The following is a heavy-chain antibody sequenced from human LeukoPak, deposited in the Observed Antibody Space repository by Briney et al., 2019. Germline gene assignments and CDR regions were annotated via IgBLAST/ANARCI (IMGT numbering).Heavy chain of an antibody. V-gene: IGHV3-30*04. CDR3: ARDRVGQLQQRYYYYYYGMDV. Sequence: GGSLRLSCAASGFTFSSYAMHWVRQAPGKGLEWVAVISYEGRNRYYADSVKGRFTNSRDNSKNTLYLQMNSLRAEDTAVYYCARDRVGQLQQRYYYYYYGMDVWGPGTTVTVSS. CDR2: ISYEGRNR. J-gene: IGHJ6*02. D-gene: IGHD2-2*01. CDR1: GFTFSSYA.